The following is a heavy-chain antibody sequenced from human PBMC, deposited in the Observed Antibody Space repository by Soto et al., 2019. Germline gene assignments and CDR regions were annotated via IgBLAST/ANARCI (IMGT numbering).Heavy chain of an antibody. V-gene: IGHV3-53*01. Sequence: EVQLVESGGDLIQPGGSLRLSCAASGFTVSSNYMSWVRQAPGKGLEWVSVIYSGGSTYYTDSVRGRFTISRDNSKNTLFLQMDSLRAEDTAVYYCARGLWTTLLHWYFDLWGRGTLVTVSS. CDR2: IYSGGST. CDR1: GFTVSSNY. CDR3: ARGLWTTLLHWYFDL. D-gene: IGHD4-4*01. J-gene: IGHJ2*01.